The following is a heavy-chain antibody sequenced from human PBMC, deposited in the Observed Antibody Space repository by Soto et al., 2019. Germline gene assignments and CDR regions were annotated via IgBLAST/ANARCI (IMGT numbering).Heavy chain of an antibody. V-gene: IGHV3-7*01. CDR3: VRDARDYASEFDC. J-gene: IGHJ4*02. Sequence: EVQLVESGGALVQPGGSLRLSCAASGFTFSTKWMSWVRQAPGRGLEWLADIKQDGSEIYYIDSVKGRFTISRDNAKNSLYLRMNGLRGEGTAVYYCVRDARDYASEFDCWGQGTLVTVSA. D-gene: IGHD4-17*01. CDR2: IKQDGSEI. CDR1: GFTFSTKW.